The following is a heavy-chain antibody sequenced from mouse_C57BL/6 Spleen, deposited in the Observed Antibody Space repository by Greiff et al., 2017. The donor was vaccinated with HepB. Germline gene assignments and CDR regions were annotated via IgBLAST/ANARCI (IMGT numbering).Heavy chain of an antibody. V-gene: IGHV2-4*01. Sequence: QVHVKQSGPGLVQPSQSLSITCTVSGFSLTSYGVHWVRQPPGKGLEWLGVIWSGGSTDYNAAFISRLSISKDNSKSQVFFKMNSLQADDTAIYYCAKRGGGGYFDVWGTGTTVTVSS. CDR3: AKRGGGGYFDV. CDR2: IWSGGST. CDR1: GFSLTSYG. J-gene: IGHJ1*03.